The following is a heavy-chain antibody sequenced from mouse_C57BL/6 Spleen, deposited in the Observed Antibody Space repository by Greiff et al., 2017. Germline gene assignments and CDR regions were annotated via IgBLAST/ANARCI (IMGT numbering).Heavy chain of an antibody. Sequence: QVQLQQSGAELVRPGASVTLSCKASGYTFTDYEMHWVKQTPVHGLEWIGAIDPETGGTAYNQKFKGKAILTADKSSSTAYMELRSLTSEDSAVYYCTRRGRGRFDYWGQGTTLTVSS. J-gene: IGHJ2*01. CDR2: IDPETGGT. CDR3: TRRGRGRFDY. CDR1: GYTFTDYE. V-gene: IGHV1-15*01.